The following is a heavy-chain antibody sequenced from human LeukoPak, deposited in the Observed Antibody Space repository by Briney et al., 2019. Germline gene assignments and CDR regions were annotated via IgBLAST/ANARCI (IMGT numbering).Heavy chain of an antibody. D-gene: IGHD3-22*01. CDR2: ISGSGGST. CDR1: GFTFSSYA. CDR3: AKITMIVVRRGYFDY. V-gene: IGHV3-23*01. Sequence: GGSLRLSCAASGFTFSSYAMSWVRQAPGKGLEWVSAISGSGGSTYYADSVKGRFTISRDNSKNTLYLQMNSMRAEDKAVYYCAKITMIVVRRGYFDYWGQGTLVTVSS. J-gene: IGHJ4*02.